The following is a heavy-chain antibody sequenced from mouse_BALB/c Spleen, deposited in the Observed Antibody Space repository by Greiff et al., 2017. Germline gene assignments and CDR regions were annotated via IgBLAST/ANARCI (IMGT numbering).Heavy chain of an antibody. Sequence: QVQLKQPGAELVKPGASVKMSCKASGYTFTSYWMHWVKQRPGQGLEWIGVIDPSDSYTSYNQKFKGKATLTVDTSSSTAYMQLSSLTSEDSAVYYCTRRGYGNYPAWFAYWGQGTLVTVSA. J-gene: IGHJ3*01. V-gene: IGHV1S127*01. CDR3: TRRGYGNYPAWFAY. D-gene: IGHD2-10*02. CDR1: GYTFTSYW. CDR2: IDPSDSYT.